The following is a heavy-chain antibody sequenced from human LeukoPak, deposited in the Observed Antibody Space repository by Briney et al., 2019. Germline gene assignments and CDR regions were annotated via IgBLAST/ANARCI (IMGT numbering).Heavy chain of an antibody. D-gene: IGHD3-10*01. J-gene: IGHJ6*02. CDR1: GFSFRSYA. Sequence: PGGSLRLSCAAPGFSFRSYAMTWVRQAPGKGLEWVSGIGGGGGSAYYADSVKGRFTISRDNSKNTLYLQMNSLRAEDTAVYYCAKDIGDGPPYGMDVWGQGTTVTVSS. CDR2: IGGGGGSA. V-gene: IGHV3-23*01. CDR3: AKDIGDGPPYGMDV.